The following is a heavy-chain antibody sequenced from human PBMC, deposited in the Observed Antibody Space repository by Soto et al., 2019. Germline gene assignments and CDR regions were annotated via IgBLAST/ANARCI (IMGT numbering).Heavy chain of an antibody. J-gene: IGHJ4*02. CDR3: ARGALDNWNKYYFDY. CDR1: GYNFTSNW. D-gene: IGHD1-20*01. Sequence: GESLKISCKGSGYNFTSNWIAWVRQKPGKGLEWMGIVYPGDSDTTYSPSFQGQVTISADKSISTAYLQWSSLKASDSAMCYCARGALDNWNKYYFDYWGQGTLVTVSS. CDR2: VYPGDSDT. V-gene: IGHV5-51*01.